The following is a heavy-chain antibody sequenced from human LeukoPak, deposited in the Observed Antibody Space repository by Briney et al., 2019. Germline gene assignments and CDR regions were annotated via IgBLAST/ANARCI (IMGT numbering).Heavy chain of an antibody. V-gene: IGHV4-34*01. D-gene: IGHD5-12*01. CDR3: ARGRWLPRGVDY. Sequence: SETLSLTCAVYGGSFSGYYWSWIRQPPGKGLEWIGEINHSGSTNYNPSLKSRVTISVDTSKNQFPLKLSSVTAADTAVYYCARGRWLPRGVDYWGQGTLVTVSS. CDR1: GGSFSGYY. CDR2: INHSGST. J-gene: IGHJ4*02.